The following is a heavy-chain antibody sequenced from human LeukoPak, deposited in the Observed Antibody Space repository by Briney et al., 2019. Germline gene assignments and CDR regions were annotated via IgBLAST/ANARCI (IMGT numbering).Heavy chain of an antibody. CDR1: GGSISSYY. D-gene: IGHD5-18*01. Sequence: SETLSLTCTVSGGSISSYYWSWIRQPPGKGLEWIGYIYYSGSTNYNPSLKSRVTISVDTSKNQFSLKLSSVTAADTALYYCARPGYSYGLYYFDYWGQGTLVTVSS. V-gene: IGHV4-59*01. CDR2: IYYSGST. CDR3: ARPGYSYGLYYFDY. J-gene: IGHJ4*02.